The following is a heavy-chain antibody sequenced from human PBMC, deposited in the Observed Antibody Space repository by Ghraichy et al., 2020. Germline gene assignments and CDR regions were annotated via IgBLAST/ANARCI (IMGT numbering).Heavy chain of an antibody. Sequence: GGSLRLSCAASGFTFSSYGMHWVRQAPGKGLEWVAVIWYDGSNKYYADSVKGRFTISRDNSKNTLYLLMNSLRAEDTAVYYCARDFAGDYARFDYWGRGTLVTVSS. J-gene: IGHJ4*02. V-gene: IGHV3-33*01. D-gene: IGHD4-17*01. CDR2: IWYDGSNK. CDR3: ARDFAGDYARFDY. CDR1: GFTFSSYG.